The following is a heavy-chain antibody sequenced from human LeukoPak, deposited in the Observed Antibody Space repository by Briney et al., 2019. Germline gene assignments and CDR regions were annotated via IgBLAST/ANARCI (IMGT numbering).Heavy chain of an antibody. CDR1: GFTVSSNY. D-gene: IGHD2-15*01. V-gene: IGHV3-53*01. J-gene: IGHJ4*02. Sequence: GGSLRLSCAASGFTVSSNYMSWVRQAPGKGLEWVSVIYSGGSTYYADSVKGRFTISRDNSKNTLYLQMNSLRAEDTAVYYCARSVVAATSGDYFDYWGQGTLVTVSS. CDR2: IYSGGST. CDR3: ARSVVAATSGDYFDY.